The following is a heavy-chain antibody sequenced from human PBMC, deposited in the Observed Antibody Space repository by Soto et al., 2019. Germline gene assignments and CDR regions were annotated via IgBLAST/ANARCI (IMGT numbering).Heavy chain of an antibody. CDR1: GGTFSSYA. CDR3: ARDLYSGYDRDTDYYYGMDV. J-gene: IGHJ6*02. V-gene: IGHV1-69*13. D-gene: IGHD5-12*01. Sequence: SVKVSCKASGGTFSSYAISWVRQAPGQGLEWMGGIIPIFGTANYAQKFQGRVTITADESTSTAYMELSSLRSEDTAVYYCARDLYSGYDRDTDYYYGMDVWGQGTTVTVSS. CDR2: IIPIFGTA.